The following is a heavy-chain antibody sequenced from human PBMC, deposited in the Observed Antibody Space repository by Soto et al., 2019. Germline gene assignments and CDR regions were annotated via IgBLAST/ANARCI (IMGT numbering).Heavy chain of an antibody. V-gene: IGHV3-23*01. Sequence: PGGSLRLSCVASGFTFTSSAMSWVRQAPGKGLEWVSAISGGGGSTWYADSVKGRFTISRDNSENTLYLQMSSLRAEDTAVYYCAKGSASARPYYFDCWGQGTLVTVSS. J-gene: IGHJ4*02. CDR1: GFTFTSSA. D-gene: IGHD6-6*01. CDR3: AKGSASARPYYFDC. CDR2: ISGGGGST.